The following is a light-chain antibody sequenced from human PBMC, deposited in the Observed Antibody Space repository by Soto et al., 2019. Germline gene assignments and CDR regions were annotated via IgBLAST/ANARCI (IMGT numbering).Light chain of an antibody. J-gene: IGKJ4*01. CDR2: AAS. Sequence: ELVLTQSPATLSLSPGDRATLSCRASQSVDYYLAWYQQKPGQAPRLLIYAASNRATGTPARFSGSGSGTDFTLAISSLEPEDFAVYYCQQRSNWPLTFGGGTKV. V-gene: IGKV3-11*01. CDR1: QSVDYY. CDR3: QQRSNWPLT.